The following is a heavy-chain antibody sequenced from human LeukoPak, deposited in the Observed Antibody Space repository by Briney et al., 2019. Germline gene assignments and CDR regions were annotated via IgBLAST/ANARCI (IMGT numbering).Heavy chain of an antibody. V-gene: IGHV4-30-2*01. Sequence: PSETLSLTCTVSGGSISSGGYYWSWIRQPPGKGLEWIGYIYHSGSTYYNPSLKSRVTISVDRSKNQFSLKLSSVTAADTAVYYCARTSRIVTRGYFDYWGQGTLVTVSS. D-gene: IGHD1-26*01. CDR3: ARTSRIVTRGYFDY. CDR2: IYHSGST. J-gene: IGHJ4*02. CDR1: GGSISSGGYY.